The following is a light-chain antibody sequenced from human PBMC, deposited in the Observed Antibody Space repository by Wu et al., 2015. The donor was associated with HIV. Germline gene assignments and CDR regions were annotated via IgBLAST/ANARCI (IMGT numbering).Light chain of an antibody. V-gene: IGKV1-13*02. Sequence: AIQMTQSPSSLSASVGDRVTITCRASQGISNSLAWFHQKPGKVPKLLIYDGSSLESGVPSRFSGSGSGTYFTLTINSLQPEDFGTYYCQHFNSLPFTFGGGAKVEFK. CDR2: DGS. CDR1: QGISNS. CDR3: QHFNSLPFT. J-gene: IGKJ4*01.